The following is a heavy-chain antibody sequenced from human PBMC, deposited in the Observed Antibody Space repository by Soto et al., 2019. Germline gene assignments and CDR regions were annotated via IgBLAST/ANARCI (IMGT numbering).Heavy chain of an antibody. V-gene: IGHV1-46*01. J-gene: IGHJ4*02. CDR2: INPNSGGT. Sequence: ASVKVSCKASGYTFTGYYMHWVRQAPGQGLEWMGIINPNSGGTNYAQKFQGRVTMTRDTSTSTVYMELSSLRSEDTAVYYCASGEYSSGWYYFDDRGQGTLVTVSS. CDR3: ASGEYSSGWYYFDD. CDR1: GYTFTGYY. D-gene: IGHD6-19*01.